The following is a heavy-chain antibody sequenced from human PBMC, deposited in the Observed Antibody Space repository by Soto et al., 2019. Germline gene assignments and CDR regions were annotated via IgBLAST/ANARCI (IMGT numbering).Heavy chain of an antibody. CDR2: IYYSGST. J-gene: IGHJ6*02. D-gene: IGHD5-12*01. V-gene: IGHV4-59*01. CDR3: ARAYGGFDNGLDV. CDR1: GDSIRSYY. Sequence: SETLSLTCTVSGDSIRSYYWTWIRQPPGKGLELIGYIYYSGSTRYNPSLKSRVTISADMSKNQFSLKLSSVIAADTAVYYCARAYGGFDNGLDVWGQGTAVTVSS.